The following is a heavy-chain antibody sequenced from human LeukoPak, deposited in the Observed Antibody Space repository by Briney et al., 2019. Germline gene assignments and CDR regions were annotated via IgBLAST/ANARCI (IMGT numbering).Heavy chain of an antibody. V-gene: IGHV3-30*18. CDR3: AKDPRRYSRTGGYFDY. CDR1: RFTFSNYV. D-gene: IGHD6-13*01. CDR2: ISYDGSDK. Sequence: PGGSLRLSCAASRFTFSNYVVHWVRQAPGKGLEWVAVISYDGSDKYYADSVKGRFTISRDNSKNTLYLQMNSLRAEDTAVYYCAKDPRRYSRTGGYFDYWGQGTLVTVSS. J-gene: IGHJ4*02.